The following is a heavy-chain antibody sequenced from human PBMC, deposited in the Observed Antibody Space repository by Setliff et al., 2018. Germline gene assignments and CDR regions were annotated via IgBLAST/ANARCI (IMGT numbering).Heavy chain of an antibody. Sequence: SETLSLTCGVSGVSITSGHYWGWIRQSPGKGLEWLATIHQRGRTYYNPSLNSRVTISLDTPKNHFSLKLRPVTAEDSAVYYCASPGRDNLDSPFDAFDIWGQGTKVTVSS. CDR3: ASPGRDNLDSPFDAFDI. J-gene: IGHJ3*02. CDR1: GVSITSGHY. D-gene: IGHD3-3*01. CDR2: IHQRGRT. V-gene: IGHV4-38-2*01.